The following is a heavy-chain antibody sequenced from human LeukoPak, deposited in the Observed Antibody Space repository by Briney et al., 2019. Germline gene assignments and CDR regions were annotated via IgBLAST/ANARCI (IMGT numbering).Heavy chain of an antibody. V-gene: IGHV6-1*01. D-gene: IGHD2-21*01. J-gene: IGHJ5*02. CDR1: GDSVFSNSAA. Sequence: TSQTLSLTCAISGDSVFSNSAAWNWIRQSPSRGLEWLGRTVYRSKWYYDYAVSVQSRITINADTSKNQFSLHLNSATPEDTAVYYCARSTALVGDDWVDPWGQGTLVTVSS. CDR2: TVYRSKWYY. CDR3: ARSTALVGDDWVDP.